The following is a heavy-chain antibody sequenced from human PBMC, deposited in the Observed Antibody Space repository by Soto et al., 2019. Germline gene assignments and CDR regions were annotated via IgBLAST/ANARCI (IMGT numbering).Heavy chain of an antibody. J-gene: IGHJ6*02. Sequence: DLEESGGGVVQPGNSLRLPCTASGFIFSNYAMHWVRQAPGKGLEWVALISYDGRHIYYADSVKGRFAISRDNSKNTLDLVMNSLRREDTAMYYCARDVSDYVLDVWGQGTTVNVSS. CDR1: GFIFSNYA. CDR2: ISYDGRHI. CDR3: ARDVSDYVLDV. V-gene: IGHV3-30*09. D-gene: IGHD4-17*01.